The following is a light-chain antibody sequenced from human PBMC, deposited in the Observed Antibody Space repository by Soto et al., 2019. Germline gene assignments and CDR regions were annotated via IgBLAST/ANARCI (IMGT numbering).Light chain of an antibody. Sequence: DVQMTQSPSSLSAFVGDRVTITCRASQGIAPYLAWFQQKPGKVPKLLIYATSTLQSGVPSRFSGSGSGTDFTLTINSLQPEDVRTYCCQKYNSAPLTFGGGTKVDIK. J-gene: IGKJ4*01. CDR2: ATS. CDR1: QGIAPY. V-gene: IGKV1-27*01. CDR3: QKYNSAPLT.